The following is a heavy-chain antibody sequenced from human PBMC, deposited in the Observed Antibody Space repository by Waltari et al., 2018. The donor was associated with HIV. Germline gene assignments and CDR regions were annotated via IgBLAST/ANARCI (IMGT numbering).Heavy chain of an antibody. CDR2: IYPDDSDT. V-gene: IGHV5-51*01. D-gene: IGHD3-10*01. Sequence: ELQLVQSGAEIQNPGESLQLSWKGSGYSFTTNWIGWVRQMPGKGLDWMAIIYPDDSDTRYNPSFRGQVTISVDRSISTAHLSWRRLKTSDTGIYYCVTSAYGANSWIDYWGQGTPVTVSS. CDR1: GYSFTTNW. CDR3: VTSAYGANSWIDY. J-gene: IGHJ4*02.